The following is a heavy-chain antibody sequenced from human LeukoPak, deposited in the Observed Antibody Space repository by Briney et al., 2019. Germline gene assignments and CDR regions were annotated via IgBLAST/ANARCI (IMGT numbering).Heavy chain of an antibody. V-gene: IGHV4-31*11. CDR2: IYYSGST. CDR3: ARPSSSDAFDI. J-gene: IGHJ3*02. Sequence: SETLSLTCAVYGGSFSGYYWSWIRQHPGKGLEWIGYIYYSGSTYYNPSLKSRVTISVDTSKNQFSLKLSSVTAADTAVYYCARPSSSDAFDIWGQGTMVTVSS. CDR1: GGSFSGYY. D-gene: IGHD6-6*01.